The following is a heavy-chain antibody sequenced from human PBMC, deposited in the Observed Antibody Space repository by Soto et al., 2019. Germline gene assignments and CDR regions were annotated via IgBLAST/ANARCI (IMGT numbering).Heavy chain of an antibody. Sequence: GGSLRLSCAASGFTFSSYAMSWVRQAPGKGLEWVSAISGSGGSTYYADSVKGRFTISRDNSKNTLYLQMNSLRAEDTAVYYCAKDPRQLLFRGPIDYWGQGTLVTVSS. CDR1: GFTFSSYA. J-gene: IGHJ4*02. V-gene: IGHV3-23*01. CDR3: AKDPRQLLFRGPIDY. CDR2: ISGSGGST. D-gene: IGHD2-2*01.